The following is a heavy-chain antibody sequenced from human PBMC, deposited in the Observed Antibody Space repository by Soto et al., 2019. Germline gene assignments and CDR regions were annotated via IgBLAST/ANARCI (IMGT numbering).Heavy chain of an antibody. V-gene: IGHV3-53*04. CDR2: IYSGGST. CDR3: ASQKAGYCSGGSCYSYYYGMDV. Sequence: GGSLRLSCAASGFTVSSNYMSWVRQAPGKGLEWVSVIYSGGSTYYADSVKGRFTISRHNSKNTLYLQMNSLRAEDTAVYYCASQKAGYCSGGSCYSYYYGMDVWGQGTTVTVSS. J-gene: IGHJ6*02. D-gene: IGHD2-15*01. CDR1: GFTVSSNY.